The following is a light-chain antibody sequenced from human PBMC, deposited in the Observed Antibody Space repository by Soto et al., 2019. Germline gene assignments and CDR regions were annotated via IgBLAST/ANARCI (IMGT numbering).Light chain of an antibody. V-gene: IGKV3D-15*01. CDR1: QSVSSN. CDR2: GAS. CDR3: KQYNNWRT. J-gene: IGKJ1*01. Sequence: EIVMTQSPATLSVSPGERATLSCRASQSVSSNLAWYQQKPGQAPRPLIYGASSRAPGIPARFSGSESGTDFTLTISSLQSEDSAVYYCKQYNNWRTFGQGTTVVVK.